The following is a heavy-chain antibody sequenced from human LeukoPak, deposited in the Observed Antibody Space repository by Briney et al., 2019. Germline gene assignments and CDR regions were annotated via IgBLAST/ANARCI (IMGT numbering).Heavy chain of an antibody. CDR2: VIPILGIS. V-gene: IGHV1-69*04. D-gene: IGHD6-19*01. CDR3: AGDRDSSGWYGGVNWFDP. CDR1: VGSFSRCA. J-gene: IGHJ5*02. Sequence: SVKVSCKASVGSFSRCAISWVRQAPGEGREGIGMVIPILGISNYAQKFQGRVTITADKSTSTAYMELSSLRSEDTAVYYCAGDRDSSGWYGGVNWFDPWGQGTLVTVSS.